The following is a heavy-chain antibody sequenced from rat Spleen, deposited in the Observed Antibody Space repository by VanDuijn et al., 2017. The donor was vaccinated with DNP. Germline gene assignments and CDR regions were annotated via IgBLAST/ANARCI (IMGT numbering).Heavy chain of an antibody. Sequence: QVQLKESGPGLVQPSQTLSLTCTVSGFLLTSYGVSWVRQSPGKGLEWIASMSSGGSTYYNSVLKSRLSISRDTSKNQVFLKMNSLQTDDTGTYYCTRDQDYYYDGGYYPTMDAWGQGTSVTVSS. CDR1: GFLLTSYG. CDR2: MSSGGST. V-gene: IGHV2S12*01. D-gene: IGHD1-12*02. J-gene: IGHJ4*01. CDR3: TRDQDYYYDGGYYPTMDA.